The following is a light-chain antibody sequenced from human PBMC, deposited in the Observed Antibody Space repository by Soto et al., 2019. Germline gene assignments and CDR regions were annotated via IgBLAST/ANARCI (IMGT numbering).Light chain of an antibody. J-gene: IGKJ4*01. V-gene: IGKV3-20*01. CDR2: GAS. Sequence: EIVLTQSPGTLSLSPGERATLSCRASQSVSSSYLAWYQQRPGQAPSLLIYGASSRATGIPDRFSGSGSGTDFTLTISRLEPEDFAVYYCQQYGSSPLTFGGGTKVEI. CDR1: QSVSSSY. CDR3: QQYGSSPLT.